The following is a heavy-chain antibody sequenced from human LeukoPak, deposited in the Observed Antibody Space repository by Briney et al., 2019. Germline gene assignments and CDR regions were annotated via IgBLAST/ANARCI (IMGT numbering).Heavy chain of an antibody. Sequence: GGSLRLSCAASGFTFSSYGMHWVRQTPGKGLEWVAVISYDGSNKYYADSVKGRFTISRDNSKSTLYLQMNSLRAEDTAVYYCAKGEIPPVPSYYDSSGSPFDYWGQGTLVTVSS. CDR2: ISYDGSNK. J-gene: IGHJ4*02. CDR3: AKGEIPPVPSYYDSSGSPFDY. V-gene: IGHV3-30*18. D-gene: IGHD3-22*01. CDR1: GFTFSSYG.